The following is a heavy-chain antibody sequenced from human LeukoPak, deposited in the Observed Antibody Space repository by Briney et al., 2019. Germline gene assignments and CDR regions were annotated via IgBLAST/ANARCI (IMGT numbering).Heavy chain of an antibody. J-gene: IGHJ4*02. D-gene: IGHD5-18*01. Sequence: PGGSLRLSCAASGFTFSSYWMSWVRQAPGKGLEWVSYISSSSSTIYYADSVKGLFTISRDNAKNSLYLQMNSLRAEDTAVYYCARGHNYGYGYWGQGTLVTVSS. CDR3: ARGHNYGYGY. V-gene: IGHV3-48*01. CDR1: GFTFSSYW. CDR2: ISSSSSTI.